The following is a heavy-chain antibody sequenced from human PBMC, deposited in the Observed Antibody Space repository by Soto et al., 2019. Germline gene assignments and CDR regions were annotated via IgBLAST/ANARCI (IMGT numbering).Heavy chain of an antibody. Sequence: PGGSLRLSCAASGFTFSSYAMSWVRQAPGKGLEWVSAISGSGGSTYYADSVKGRFTISRDNSKNTLYLQMNSLRAEDTAVYYCVKRDRMATIPLDYWGQGTLVTVSS. CDR3: VKRDRMATIPLDY. J-gene: IGHJ4*02. CDR2: ISGSGGST. D-gene: IGHD5-12*01. V-gene: IGHV3-23*01. CDR1: GFTFSSYA.